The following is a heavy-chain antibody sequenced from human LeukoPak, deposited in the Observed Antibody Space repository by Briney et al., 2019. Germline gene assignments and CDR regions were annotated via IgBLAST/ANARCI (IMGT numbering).Heavy chain of an antibody. J-gene: IGHJ4*02. D-gene: IGHD7-27*01. CDR3: ARVLGSSYY. V-gene: IGHV4-59*01. Sequence: SETLSLTCTVSGGSISSYYWSWIRQPPGKGLEWMGHIYYSGGTNYNPSLSSRVTISVDMSKNQFSLKMTSVTTADTAVYYCARVLGSSYYWGEGTLGSVSS. CDR2: IYYSGGT. CDR1: GGSISSYY.